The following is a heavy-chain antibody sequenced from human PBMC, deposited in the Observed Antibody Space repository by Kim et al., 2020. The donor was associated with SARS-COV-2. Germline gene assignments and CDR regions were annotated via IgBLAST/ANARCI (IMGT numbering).Heavy chain of an antibody. CDR1: GYNFTSHF. CDR3: SRDLPYYDSSAYYPE. V-gene: IGHV1-46*01. Sequence: ASVKVSCKASGYNFTSHFMHWVRQAPGQGLEWMGIVSPSIGATTYAEKFQGRVTMTRDTSATTVYMELSSLRSDDTAKYYCSRDLPYYDSSAYYPEWGQG. D-gene: IGHD3-22*01. CDR2: VSPSIGAT. J-gene: IGHJ4*02.